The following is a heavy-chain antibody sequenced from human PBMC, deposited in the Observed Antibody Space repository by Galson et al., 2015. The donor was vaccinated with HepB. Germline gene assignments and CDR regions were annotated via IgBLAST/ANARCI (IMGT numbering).Heavy chain of an antibody. CDR1: GFTFSSYG. D-gene: IGHD3-10*01. CDR2: ISYDGSNK. Sequence: SLRLSCAASGFTFSSYGMHWVRQAPGKGLEWVAVISYDGSNKYYADSVKGRFTISRDNSKNTLYLQMNSLRAEDTAVYYCASGRIWVWSLTEYYFDYWGQGTLVTVSS. V-gene: IGHV3-30*03. CDR3: ASGRIWVWSLTEYYFDY. J-gene: IGHJ4*02.